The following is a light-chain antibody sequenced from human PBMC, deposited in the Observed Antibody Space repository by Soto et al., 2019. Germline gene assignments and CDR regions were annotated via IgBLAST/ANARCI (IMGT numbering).Light chain of an antibody. Sequence: IVLTQSPGTLSVSPGERVILSCRASQTLRNKLAWYQQKPGQAPRLLIYGGFTRATGIPARFSGSGSGTDFTLTIHSLQSEDFPIYYCQQHNAWPLTFGPGTKLDLK. J-gene: IGKJ3*01. CDR2: GGF. CDR1: QTLRNK. CDR3: QQHNAWPLT. V-gene: IGKV3-15*01.